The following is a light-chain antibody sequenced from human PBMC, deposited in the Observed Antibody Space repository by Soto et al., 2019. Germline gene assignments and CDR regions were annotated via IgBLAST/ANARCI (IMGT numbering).Light chain of an antibody. Sequence: DTQMTQSPSTLSGSVGDRVTITCRASQTISSWLAWYQQKPGKAPKLLIYKASSLESGVPSRFSGSGSGTEFTLTISSLQPDDFATYYCQQYNSYWTFGQGSKVDIK. CDR1: QTISSW. J-gene: IGKJ1*01. V-gene: IGKV1-5*03. CDR3: QQYNSYWT. CDR2: KAS.